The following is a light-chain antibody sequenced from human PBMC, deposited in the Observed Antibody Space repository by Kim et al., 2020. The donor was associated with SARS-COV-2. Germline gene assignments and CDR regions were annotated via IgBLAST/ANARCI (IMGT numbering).Light chain of an antibody. CDR1: SSNIGGNT. V-gene: IGLV1-44*01. CDR3: AAWDDSLKGVV. CDR2: SND. J-gene: IGLJ2*01. Sequence: GQRVTISCTGSSSNIGGNTVTWYQQLPGTAPKVLIYSNDERPSGVPDRSSGSKSGTSASLAISGLQSEDEADYHCAAWDDSLKGVVFGGGTQLTVL.